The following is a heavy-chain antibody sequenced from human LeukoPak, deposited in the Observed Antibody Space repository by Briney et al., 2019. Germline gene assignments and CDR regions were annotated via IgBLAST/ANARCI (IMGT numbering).Heavy chain of an antibody. V-gene: IGHV3-20*04. CDR1: GFTFDDYG. J-gene: IGHJ4*02. D-gene: IGHD3-3*01. CDR3: AREASYNYWSGYTIFDY. CDR2: INWNGATT. Sequence: PGRSLRLSCVASGFTFDDYGMRWVRQAPGKGLEWVSGINWNGATTGYAESVQGRFTISRDNAKNSLYLQMNRLRAEDTALYYCAREASYNYWSGYTIFDYRGQGTLVTVSS.